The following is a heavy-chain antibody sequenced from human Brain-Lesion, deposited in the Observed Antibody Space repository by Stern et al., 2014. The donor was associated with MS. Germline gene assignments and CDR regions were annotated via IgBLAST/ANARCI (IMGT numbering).Heavy chain of an antibody. D-gene: IGHD4-17*01. J-gene: IGHJ4*02. CDR3: ARDYGDLEFDL. V-gene: IGHV4-61*02. CDR2: IYASGNT. Sequence: DQLVESGPGLVKPSQTLSLTCTVSGGPISSHSYYWSWIRQPAGKGLEWIGRIYASGNTNYNPSLKSRVSIPVDTSKNQLSLRLSSVTASDTAVYYCARDYGDLEFDLWGQGTLVTVSS. CDR1: GGPISSHSYY.